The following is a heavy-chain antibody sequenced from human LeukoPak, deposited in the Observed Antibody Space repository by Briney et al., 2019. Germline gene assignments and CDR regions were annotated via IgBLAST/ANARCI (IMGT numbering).Heavy chain of an antibody. CDR3: AREGLAIFGVVNYYMDV. CDR2: INPNSGGT. V-gene: IGHV1-2*02. CDR1: GYTFTGYF. Sequence: GASVKVSCKASGYTFTGYFMHWVRQAAGQGLEWVGLINPNSGGTNYAQKFQGRVTMTRDTSISTAYMELSRLRSDDAAVYYCAREGLAIFGVVNYYMDVWGKGTTVTVSS. D-gene: IGHD3-3*01. J-gene: IGHJ6*03.